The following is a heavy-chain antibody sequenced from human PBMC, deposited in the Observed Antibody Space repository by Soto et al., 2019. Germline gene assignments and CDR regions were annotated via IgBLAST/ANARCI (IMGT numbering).Heavy chain of an antibody. CDR3: AKDNLPVVADYDAFDI. Sequence: PGGSLRLSCAASGFTFSSYGMHWVRQAPGKWLEWVAVISYDGSNKYYADSVKGRFTISRDNSKNTLYLQMNSLRAEDTAVDYCAKDNLPVVADYDAFDIWGQGTMVTVSS. CDR2: ISYDGSNK. D-gene: IGHD2-2*01. J-gene: IGHJ3*02. CDR1: GFTFSSYG. V-gene: IGHV3-30*18.